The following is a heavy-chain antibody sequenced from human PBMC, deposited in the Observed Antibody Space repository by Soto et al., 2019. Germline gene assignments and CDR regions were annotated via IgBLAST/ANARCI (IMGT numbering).Heavy chain of an antibody. Sequence: LRLSCAASGFTFSSYAMHWVRQAPGKGLEWVAVISYDGSNKYYAASVKGRFTISRDNSKNTLYLQMNSLRAEDTAVYYCARGLRDIVVVPAASGYYYGMDVWGQGTMVTVSS. CDR1: GFTFSSYA. D-gene: IGHD2-2*01. V-gene: IGHV3-30-3*01. J-gene: IGHJ6*02. CDR3: ARGLRDIVVVPAASGYYYGMDV. CDR2: ISYDGSNK.